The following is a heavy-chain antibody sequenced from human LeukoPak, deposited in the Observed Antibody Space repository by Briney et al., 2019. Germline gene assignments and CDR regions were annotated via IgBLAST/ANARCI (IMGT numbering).Heavy chain of an antibody. V-gene: IGHV3-21*01. CDR1: GFTFSSYT. D-gene: IGHD3-16*01. CDR2: ITSSSSNT. CDR3: ARGGGASDI. J-gene: IGHJ3*02. Sequence: GGSLRLSCVASGFTFSSYTVNWVRQAPGKGLEWVSVITSSSSNTYYTDSVKGRFSISRDNAKNLLDLQMNSLRVEDTAVYYCARGGGASDIWGQGTMVTVSS.